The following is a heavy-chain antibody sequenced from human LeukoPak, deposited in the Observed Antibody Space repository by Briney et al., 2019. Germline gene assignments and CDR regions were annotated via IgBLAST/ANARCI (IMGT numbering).Heavy chain of an antibody. D-gene: IGHD5-12*01. J-gene: IGHJ4*02. CDR2: IYPTDSDT. CDR1: GYTFTSYW. CDR3: ARRGYSGYDLQYFDS. V-gene: IGHV5-51*01. Sequence: GESLKISCKGRGYTFTSYWIAWVRQMPGKGLEWVGLIYPTDSDTRYSPSFQGQVTISADKSISTAYLQWNSLKASDTAMYYCARRGYSGYDLQYFDSWGQGTLVTVSS.